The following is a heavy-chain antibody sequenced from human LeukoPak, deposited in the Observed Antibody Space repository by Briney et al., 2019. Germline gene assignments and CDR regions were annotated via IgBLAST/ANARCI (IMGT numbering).Heavy chain of an antibody. CDR2: ISSSSSYI. CDR3: ARGGIGWYDAFDI. V-gene: IGHV3-21*01. J-gene: IGHJ3*02. D-gene: IGHD6-19*01. Sequence: PGGSLRLSCAASGFTFSSYSMNWVRQAPGKGLEWVSSISSSSSYIYYADSVKGRFTISRDNAKNSLYLQMNSLRAEDTAVYYCARGGIGWYDAFDIWGQGTMVAVSS. CDR1: GFTFSSYS.